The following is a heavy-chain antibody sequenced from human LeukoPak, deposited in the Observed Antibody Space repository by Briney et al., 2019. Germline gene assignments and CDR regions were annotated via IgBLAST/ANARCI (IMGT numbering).Heavy chain of an antibody. CDR3: ARGQWLDPYYYYGMDV. D-gene: IGHD6-19*01. CDR2: ISSSSSYI. J-gene: IGHJ6*02. Sequence: GGSLRLSCAASGFTLSSYSMNWVRQAPGKGLEWVSSISSSSSYIYYADSVKGRFTISRDNAKNSLYLQMNSLRAEDTAVYYCARGQWLDPYYYYGMDVWGQGTTVTVSS. V-gene: IGHV3-21*01. CDR1: GFTLSSYS.